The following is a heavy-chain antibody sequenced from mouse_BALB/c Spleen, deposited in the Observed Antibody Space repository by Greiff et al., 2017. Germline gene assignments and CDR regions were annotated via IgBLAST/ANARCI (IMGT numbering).Heavy chain of an antibody. V-gene: IGHV5-17*02. CDR1: GFTFSSFG. CDR2: ISSGSSTI. J-gene: IGHJ1*01. CDR3: ARWHYGNYFDV. D-gene: IGHD1-1*01. Sequence: EVKLLESGGGLVQPGGSRKLSCAASGFTFSSFGMHWVRQAPEKGLEWVAYISSGSSTIYYADTVKGRFTISRDNPKNTLFLQMTSLRSEDTAMYYCARWHYGNYFDVWGAGTTVTVSS.